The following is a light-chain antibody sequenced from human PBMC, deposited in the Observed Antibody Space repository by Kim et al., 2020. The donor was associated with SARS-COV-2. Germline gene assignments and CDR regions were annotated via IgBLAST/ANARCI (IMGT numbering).Light chain of an antibody. J-gene: IGKJ1*01. CDR1: QSVTSSY. CDR2: GAS. CDR3: HHYGTSRRT. V-gene: IGKV3-20*01. Sequence: EIVLTQSPGTLSLSPGERATLSCRASQSVTSSYLAWYQQKPGQPPRLLIYGASNRATGIPDRFSGSGSGTDFTLTISRLETEDLAVYYWHHYGTSRRTFGQGTKVDIK.